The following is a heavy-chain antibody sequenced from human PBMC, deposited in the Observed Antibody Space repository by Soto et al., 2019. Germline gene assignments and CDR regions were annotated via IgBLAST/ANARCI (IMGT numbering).Heavy chain of an antibody. CDR3: ARDNNYFDP. Sequence: QVQLEQSGPEVKKPGASVKVSCKASGYSFTSYGITWVRQAPGQGLEWMGGINTYNGRTNYAQKFQGRITMTTDTSTSTAYMELSSLRSDDTAIYYCARDNNYFDPWGQGTLVTVSS. CDR2: INTYNGRT. CDR1: GYSFTSYG. J-gene: IGHJ5*02. V-gene: IGHV1-18*01.